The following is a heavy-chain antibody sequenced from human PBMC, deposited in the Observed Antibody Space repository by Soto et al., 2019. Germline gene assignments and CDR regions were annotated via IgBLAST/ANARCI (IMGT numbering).Heavy chain of an antibody. V-gene: IGHV5-51*01. CDR2: IYPGDSET. D-gene: IGHD3-16*01. CDR3: ARPAYSYAYLSYTDY. J-gene: IGHJ4*02. CDR1: GYNFPNHW. Sequence: GESLKISCKGSGYNFPNHWIGWVRQMPGKGLEWMAIIYPGDSETRYSPSFQGQVTISVDKSISTAYLQWSSLRASDSAVYYCARPAYSYAYLSYTDYWGLGTLVTVSS.